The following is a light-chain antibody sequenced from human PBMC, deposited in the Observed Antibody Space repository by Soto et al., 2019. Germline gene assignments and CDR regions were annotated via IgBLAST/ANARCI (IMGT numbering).Light chain of an antibody. V-gene: IGLV2-14*01. CDR3: SSYTSSPGV. CDR2: DVS. Sequence: QSVLTQPASVSGSPGQSITISCTGTSSDVGGYNYVSWYQQHPGKAPKLMIYDVSNRPSGVSNRFSGSKSGNTASLTISGLQAEDEADYYCSSYTSSPGVFGTGTKLTVL. CDR1: SSDVGGYNY. J-gene: IGLJ1*01.